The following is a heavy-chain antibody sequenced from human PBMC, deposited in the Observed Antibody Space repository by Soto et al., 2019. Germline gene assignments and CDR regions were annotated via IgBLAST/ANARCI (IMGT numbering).Heavy chain of an antibody. CDR1: GGTFSSYA. J-gene: IGHJ4*02. D-gene: IGHD3-22*01. Sequence: GASVKVSCKASGGTFSSYAISWVRQAPGQGLEWMGGIIPIFGTANYAQKFQGRVTITADESTSTAYMELSSLRSEDTAVYYCARSDTYYYDSSGLDLGYWGQGTLVTVSS. CDR2: IIPIFGTA. V-gene: IGHV1-69*13. CDR3: ARSDTYYYDSSGLDLGY.